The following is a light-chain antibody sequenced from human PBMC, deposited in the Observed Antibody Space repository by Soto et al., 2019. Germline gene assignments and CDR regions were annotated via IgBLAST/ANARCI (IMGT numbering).Light chain of an antibody. CDR1: RDIRKY. J-gene: IGKJ4*01. CDR3: QQYHTLVS. V-gene: IGKV1-33*01. Sequence: DIQMTQSPSSLSASVGDRVTITCQESRDIRKYLNWYQQKPGKAPKLLIYDASNLETGVTSRFSGRGSGTDFNFTSSSLQSEDIATYYCQQYHTLVSFGGGTKVEIK. CDR2: DAS.